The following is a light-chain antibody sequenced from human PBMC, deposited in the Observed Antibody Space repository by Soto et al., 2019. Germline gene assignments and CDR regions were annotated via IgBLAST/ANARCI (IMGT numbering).Light chain of an antibody. J-gene: IGKJ1*01. Sequence: EIVMTQSPATLSVSPGERATLSCRASQSISSNLAWYQQKPGQAPRLLIYDTSTRATGIPARFSGSGSGTDFTLTINSLAPEDFAIYYCHQRQSWPRTFGQGTKVDIK. V-gene: IGKV3-15*01. CDR1: QSISSN. CDR3: HQRQSWPRT. CDR2: DTS.